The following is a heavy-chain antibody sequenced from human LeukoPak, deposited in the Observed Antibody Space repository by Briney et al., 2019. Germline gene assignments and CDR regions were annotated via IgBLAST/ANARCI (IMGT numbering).Heavy chain of an antibody. Sequence: GGSLRLSCAASGLTVSTNYMNWVRQVPGKGLEWVSVMYVDGKTYYADSVKGRFTISRDNYKNTLFLQMDSLRAEDTAVYYCARTITMARVDIWGQGTMVTISS. CDR3: ARTITMARVDI. CDR1: GLTVSTNY. V-gene: IGHV3-53*01. CDR2: MYVDGKT. D-gene: IGHD3-10*01. J-gene: IGHJ3*02.